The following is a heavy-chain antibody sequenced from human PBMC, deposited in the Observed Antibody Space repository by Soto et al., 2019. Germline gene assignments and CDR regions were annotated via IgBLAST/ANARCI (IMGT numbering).Heavy chain of an antibody. Sequence: QVQLVQSGAEVKKPGASVKVSCKASGYTFTTYDISWVRQAPGQGLEWMGRISPYNGNTNYPQSLQGRLTMTTDTYTTTAYMELRSLRSDDTAVYYCARDPYHVVMGNAPNLYGMDLLGQGTTVIVSS. CDR2: ISPYNGNT. CDR3: ARDPYHVVMGNAPNLYGMDL. V-gene: IGHV1-18*01. CDR1: GYTFTTYD. D-gene: IGHD2-8*01. J-gene: IGHJ6*02.